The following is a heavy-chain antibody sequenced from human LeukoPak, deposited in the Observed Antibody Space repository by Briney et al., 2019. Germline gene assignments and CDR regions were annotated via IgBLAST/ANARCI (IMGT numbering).Heavy chain of an antibody. CDR3: ARQGGYVGPLAL. CDR1: GGSISSYY. Sequence: SETLSLTCTVSGGSISSYYWSWIRQPPGKGLEWIGYISYSGNNNYNPSLKSRVTISVDPSKNQFSLKMSSVTAADPAVYYCARQGGYVGPLALWGQGTLVTVSA. D-gene: IGHD6-13*01. V-gene: IGHV4-59*08. J-gene: IGHJ4*02. CDR2: ISYSGNN.